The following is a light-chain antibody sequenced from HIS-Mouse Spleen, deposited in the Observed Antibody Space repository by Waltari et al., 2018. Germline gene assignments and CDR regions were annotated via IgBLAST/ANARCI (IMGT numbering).Light chain of an antibody. CDR1: QSVSSSY. V-gene: IGKV3-20*01. J-gene: IGKJ2*01. CDR2: GAS. CDR3: QQYGSSPPYT. Sequence: EIVLTQSPGTLSLSPGERATISCMASQSVSSSYLAWYQQKPGQAPRLLIYGASSRATGIPDRFSGSGSGTDFTLTISRLEPEDFAVYYCQQYGSSPPYTFGQGTKLEIK.